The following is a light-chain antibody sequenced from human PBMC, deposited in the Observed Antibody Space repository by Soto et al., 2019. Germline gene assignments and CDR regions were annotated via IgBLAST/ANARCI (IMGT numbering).Light chain of an antibody. CDR1: QSVLYSSNNKNY. V-gene: IGKV4-1*01. J-gene: IGKJ2*01. Sequence: DIVMTQSPDSLAVSLGERATINCKSSQSVLYSSNNKNYLAWYQQKPGQPPKVLIYWASTRESGVPDRFSGSRSGTDFTLTISSLQAEDVAVYYCQQYYTTPYTFGQGTKLEIK. CDR2: WAS. CDR3: QQYYTTPYT.